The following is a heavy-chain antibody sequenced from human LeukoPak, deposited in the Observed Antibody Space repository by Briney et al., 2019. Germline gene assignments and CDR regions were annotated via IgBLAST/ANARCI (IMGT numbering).Heavy chain of an antibody. D-gene: IGHD3-3*01. CDR2: INPSGGST. V-gene: IGHV1-46*01. J-gene: IGHJ3*02. CDR3: ARGPYYDFWSGYSDAFDI. CDR1: GYTFTSYY. Sequence: ASVKVSCKASGYTFTSYYMHWVRQAPGQGLEWMGIINPSGGSTSYAQKFQGRVTMTRDTSTSTVYMELSSLRSEDTAVYYCARGPYYDFWSGYSDAFDIWGQGTMVTVSS.